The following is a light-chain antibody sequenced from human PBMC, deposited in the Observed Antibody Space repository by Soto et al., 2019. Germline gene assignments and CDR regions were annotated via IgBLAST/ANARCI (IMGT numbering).Light chain of an antibody. CDR1: QSVSSSY. J-gene: IGKJ5*01. CDR2: GAS. Sequence: EIVLTQSPGTLSFSPGERATLSCSASQSVSSSYLAWYQQKPGQTPRLLIYGASSRATGLPDRFSGSGSGTDFTLTISRLEPEDFAVYYCQQYVSSPPSITFGQGTRLEIK. CDR3: QQYVSSPPSIT. V-gene: IGKV3-20*01.